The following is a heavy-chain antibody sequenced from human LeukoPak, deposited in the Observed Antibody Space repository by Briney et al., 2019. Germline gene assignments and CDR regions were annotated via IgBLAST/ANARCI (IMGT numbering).Heavy chain of an antibody. CDR1: GLTFSSYG. Sequence: TGGSLRLSCAASGLTFSSYGMNWVRQAPGKGLEWVSSISGSGDSTYHADSVRGRFTVSRDNSKNTLYLQMKSLRAEDTAVYYCAKAINDDSSGYYYLYYYYGMDVWGQGTRSPSP. D-gene: IGHD3-22*01. CDR3: AKAINDDSSGYYYLYYYYGMDV. J-gene: IGHJ6*02. V-gene: IGHV3-23*01. CDR2: ISGSGDST.